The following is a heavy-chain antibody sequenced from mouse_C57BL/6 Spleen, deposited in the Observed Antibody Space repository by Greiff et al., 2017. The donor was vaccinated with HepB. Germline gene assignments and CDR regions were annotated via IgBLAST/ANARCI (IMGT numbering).Heavy chain of an antibody. Sequence: QVQLQQPGAELVKPGASVKLSCKASGYTFTSYWMQWVKQRPGQGLEWIGEIDPSDSYTNYNQKFKGKATLTVDTSSSTAYMQLSSLTSEDSAVYYCARRPYSNYGFYYWGQGTTLTVSS. CDR3: ARRPYSNYGFYY. CDR1: GYTFTSYW. D-gene: IGHD2-5*01. J-gene: IGHJ2*01. V-gene: IGHV1-50*01. CDR2: IDPSDSYT.